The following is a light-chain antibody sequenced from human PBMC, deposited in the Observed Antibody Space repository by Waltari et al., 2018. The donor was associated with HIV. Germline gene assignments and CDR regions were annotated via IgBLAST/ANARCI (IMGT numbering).Light chain of an antibody. CDR2: KDN. V-gene: IGLV3-25*03. CDR3: CSYAGSSTWV. CDR1: ALANQY. Sequence: SYELAQPFSVSVSPGQTAAITCFGDALANQYTNWYRQKPGQSPVLVIYKDNARPSGIPERFSGSSSGTTVTLTISGVQAEDEADYYCCSYAGSSTWVFGGGTKLTVL. J-gene: IGLJ3*02.